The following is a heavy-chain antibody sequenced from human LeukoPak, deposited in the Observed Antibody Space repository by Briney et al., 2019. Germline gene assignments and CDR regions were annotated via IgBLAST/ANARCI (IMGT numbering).Heavy chain of an antibody. J-gene: IGHJ5*02. CDR1: GYSFTSYW. D-gene: IGHD2-2*01. CDR2: IYPGDSDT. CDR3: ARQYCSSTSCPNWFDP. V-gene: IGHV5-51*01. Sequence: GESLKISCKGSGYSFTSYWIGWVRQMPGKGLEWMGIIYPGDSDTRYSPSFQGQVIISADKSISTAYLQWSSLKASDTAMYYCARQYCSSTSCPNWFDPWGQGTLVTVSS.